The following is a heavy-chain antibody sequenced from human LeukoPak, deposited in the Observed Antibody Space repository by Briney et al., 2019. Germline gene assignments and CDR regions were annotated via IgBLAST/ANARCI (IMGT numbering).Heavy chain of an antibody. CDR1: GFTFSNYA. J-gene: IGHJ4*02. V-gene: IGHV3-23*01. CDR3: AKVAGRKGYASGGYYPDY. D-gene: IGHD3-22*01. Sequence: GGSLRLSCAASGFTFSNYAMSWVRQAPGKGLEWVSVISGSGGSTNFADSVKGRFTISRDNAENSLHLEMNSLRAEDTAIYYCAKVAGRKGYASGGYYPDYWGQGTLVTVSS. CDR2: ISGSGGST.